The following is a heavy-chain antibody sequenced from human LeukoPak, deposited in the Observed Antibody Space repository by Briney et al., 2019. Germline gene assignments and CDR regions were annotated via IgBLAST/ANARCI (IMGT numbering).Heavy chain of an antibody. CDR2: ISAYNGNT. D-gene: IGHD3-22*01. V-gene: IGHV1-18*01. Sequence: ASMKVSCKASGYTFTSYGISWVRQAPGQGLEWMGWISAYNGNTNYAQKLQGRVTMTTDTSTSTAYMELRSLRSDDTAVYYCARDYYYDSSGYWFSNWFDPWGQGTLVTVSS. CDR3: ARDYYYDSSGYWFSNWFDP. J-gene: IGHJ5*02. CDR1: GYTFTSYG.